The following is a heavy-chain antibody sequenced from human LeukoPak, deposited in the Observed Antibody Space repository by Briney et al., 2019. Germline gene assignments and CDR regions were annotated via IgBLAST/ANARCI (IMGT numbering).Heavy chain of an antibody. V-gene: IGHV4-34*01. CDR2: INHSGST. Sequence: SETLSLTCAVYGGSFSGYYWSWIRQPPGKELEWIGEINHSGSTNYNPSLKSRVTISLDTSKNQFSLKLSSVTAADTAVYYCARGRGYCSSTSCLYYYGMDVWGQGTTVTVSS. J-gene: IGHJ6*02. CDR3: ARGRGYCSSTSCLYYYGMDV. CDR1: GGSFSGYY. D-gene: IGHD2-2*01.